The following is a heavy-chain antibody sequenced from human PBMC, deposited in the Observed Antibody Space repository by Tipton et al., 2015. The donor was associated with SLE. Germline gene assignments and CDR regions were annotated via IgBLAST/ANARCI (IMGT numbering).Heavy chain of an antibody. J-gene: IGHJ3*02. Sequence: TLSLTCTVSGGSIIGSYWSWIRQPAGKGPEWIGRFYTGGRTIHNPSLNSRVTMSLDTSKSQFSLKLTSVTAADTAGYYCARDWGGAADAFHICGQGTMVTVSS. D-gene: IGHD2-21*01. CDR2: FYTGGRT. CDR3: ARDWGGAADAFHI. CDR1: GGSIIGSY. V-gene: IGHV4-4*07.